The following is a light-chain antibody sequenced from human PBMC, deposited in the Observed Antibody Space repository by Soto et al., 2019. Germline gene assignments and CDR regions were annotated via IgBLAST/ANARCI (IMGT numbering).Light chain of an antibody. CDR2: GAS. CDR1: QSVSSNN. Sequence: EIVMTQSPATLSLSPGERATLFCRASQSVSSNNLSWYQQKPGQAPRLLIYGASTRATGIPARFSGSGSGTDFTLTISSLQPEDFAVYYCQQDYNLPWTFGQGTRVEIK. J-gene: IGKJ1*01. V-gene: IGKV3D-7*01. CDR3: QQDYNLPWT.